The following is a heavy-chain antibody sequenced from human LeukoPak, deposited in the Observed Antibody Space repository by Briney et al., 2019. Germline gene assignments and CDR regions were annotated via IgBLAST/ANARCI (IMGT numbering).Heavy chain of an antibody. Sequence: SETLSPTCAVYGGSFSGYYWSWIRQPPGKGLEWIGEINHSGSTNYNPSLKSRVTISVDTSKNQFSLKLSSVTAADTAVYYCRVVVPAASRNYYGMDVWGQGTTVTVSS. CDR2: INHSGST. V-gene: IGHV4-34*01. J-gene: IGHJ6*02. CDR3: RVVVPAASRNYYGMDV. D-gene: IGHD2-2*01. CDR1: GGSFSGYY.